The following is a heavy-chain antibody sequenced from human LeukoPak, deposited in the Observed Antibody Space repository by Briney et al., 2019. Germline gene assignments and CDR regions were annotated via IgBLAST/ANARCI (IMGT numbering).Heavy chain of an antibody. V-gene: IGHV3-15*01. Sequence: AGGSLRLSCAASGFSHAWMSWVRQTPGKGLEWVGRIKSKADGGTTDYVAPVKGRFTISRDDSKNTLYLQMNSLKTEDTAVYYCTTDREGGMDVWGQGTTVTVSS. CDR3: TTDREGGMDV. CDR2: IKSKADGGTT. CDR1: GFSHAW. J-gene: IGHJ6*02.